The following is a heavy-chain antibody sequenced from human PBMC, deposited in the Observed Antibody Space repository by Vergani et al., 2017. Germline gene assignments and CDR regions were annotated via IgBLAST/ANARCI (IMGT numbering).Heavy chain of an antibody. Sequence: EVLLVESGGGLVQPGGSLRLSCAASGFTFGTYWMSWVRQAPGKGLEWVVNINQDGSEKYYVDSVKGRFTVSRDNAKNSLYLQMNNLRVEDTAVYYCAMSLNAFDIWGQGTMVTVSS. V-gene: IGHV3-7*03. CDR1: GFTFGTYW. D-gene: IGHD3-9*01. J-gene: IGHJ3*02. CDR2: INQDGSEK. CDR3: AMSLNAFDI.